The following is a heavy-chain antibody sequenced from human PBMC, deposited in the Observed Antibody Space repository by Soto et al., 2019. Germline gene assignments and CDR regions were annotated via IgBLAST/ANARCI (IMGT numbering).Heavy chain of an antibody. D-gene: IGHD1-1*01. CDR3: ARDSGDTTLRQWGRSFHY. J-gene: IGHJ4*02. Sequence: QVQLVQSGAEVKKPGASVKVFCKASGFTFTNYYIHWVRQAPGQGLEWMGLINPSGGGTFYAQKFQGRVTVTRDTSTGTVYMELSNLRSEDTAVYFCARDSGDTTLRQWGRSFHYWGQGTLVTVSS. CDR1: GFTFTNYY. V-gene: IGHV1-46*01. CDR2: INPSGGGT.